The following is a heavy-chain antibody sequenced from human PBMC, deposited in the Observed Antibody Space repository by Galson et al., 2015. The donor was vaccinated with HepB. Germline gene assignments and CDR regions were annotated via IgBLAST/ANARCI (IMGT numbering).Heavy chain of an antibody. CDR1: GFAFHSHD. CDR2: ISGNGDST. V-gene: IGHV3-23*01. CDR3: AKGYGLFDS. Sequence: SLRLSCAASGFAFHSHDMSWVRQAPGKGLEWISGISGNGDSTFYAVSVKGRFTVSRDNSKNMLYLQMDSLTAEDTGLYFCAKGYGLFDSWAQGILVTVSS. D-gene: IGHD3-16*01. J-gene: IGHJ5*01.